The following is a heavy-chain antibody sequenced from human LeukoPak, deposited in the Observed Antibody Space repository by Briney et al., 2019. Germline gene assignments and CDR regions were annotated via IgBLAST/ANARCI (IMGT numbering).Heavy chain of an antibody. D-gene: IGHD3-22*01. CDR2: ISYDGSNK. J-gene: IGHJ4*02. V-gene: IGHV3-30-3*01. Sequence: GGSLRLSCAASGFTFGSYAMHWVRQAPGKGLEWVAVISYDGSNKYYADSVKGRFTISRDNSKNTLYLQMNSLRAEDTAVYYCARDLAPYYDSSGPYFDYWGQGTLVTVSS. CDR1: GFTFGSYA. CDR3: ARDLAPYYDSSGPYFDY.